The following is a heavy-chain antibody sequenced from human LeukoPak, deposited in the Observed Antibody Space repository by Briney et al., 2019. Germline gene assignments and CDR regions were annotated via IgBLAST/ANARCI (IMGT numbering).Heavy chain of an antibody. V-gene: IGHV3-21*04. D-gene: IGHD3-22*01. CDR3: ARAGDYDSSGYYYDFR. J-gene: IGHJ4*02. CDR2: ISSSSSYI. CDR1: GFTFSSYS. Sequence: GGSLRLSCAASGFTFSSYSMNWVRQAPGKGLEWVSSISSSSSYIYYADSVKGRFTISRDNAKNSLYLQMNSLRAEDTAVYYCARAGDYDSSGYYYDFRGGQGTLVTVSS.